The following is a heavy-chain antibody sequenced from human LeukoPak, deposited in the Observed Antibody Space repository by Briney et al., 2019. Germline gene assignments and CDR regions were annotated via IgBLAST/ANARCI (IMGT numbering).Heavy chain of an antibody. V-gene: IGHV4-4*09. CDR1: GFSISSYN. CDR2: IYTSGST. J-gene: IGHJ6*03. D-gene: IGHD6-25*01. Sequence: PSETLSLTCAASGFSISSYNWSWIRQPAGKGLEWIACIYTSGSTNYNPSLMSRLTISVDTSKNQFSLKLSSVTAADTAVYYCARVNSIGPTVSLYYYYYYYMDVWGKGTTVTVS. CDR3: ARVNSIGPTVSLYYYYYYYMDV.